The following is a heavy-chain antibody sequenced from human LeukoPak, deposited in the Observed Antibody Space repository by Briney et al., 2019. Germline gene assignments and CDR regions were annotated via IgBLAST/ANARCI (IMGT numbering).Heavy chain of an antibody. D-gene: IGHD3-22*01. Sequence: GASVKVSCKASGYTFTSYGISWVRQAPGQGLEWMGWISAYNGNTNYAQKLQGRVTMTTDTSTSTAYMELRSLRSDDTAVYYCARGNYYDSSGYYYVYAFDIWGQGTMVTVSS. CDR1: GYTFTSYG. J-gene: IGHJ3*02. V-gene: IGHV1-18*01. CDR2: ISAYNGNT. CDR3: ARGNYYDSSGYYYVYAFDI.